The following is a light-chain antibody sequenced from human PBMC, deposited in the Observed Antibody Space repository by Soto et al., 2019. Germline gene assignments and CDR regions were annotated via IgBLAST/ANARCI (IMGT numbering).Light chain of an antibody. J-gene: IGKJ5*01. CDR1: QSLRSN. V-gene: IGKV3-11*01. CDR3: QQRSNWPPIT. Sequence: EIVLTQSPGTLSVSPGERATLSCTASQSLRSNFLAWYQQKPGQAPRLLIYDASNRATGIPARFSGSGSGTDFTLTISSLEPEDFAVYYCQQRSNWPPITFGQGTRLEIK. CDR2: DAS.